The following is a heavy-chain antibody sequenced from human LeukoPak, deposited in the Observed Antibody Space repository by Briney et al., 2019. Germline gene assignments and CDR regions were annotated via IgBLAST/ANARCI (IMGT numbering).Heavy chain of an antibody. CDR3: ARDRAAAGQISSWDY. V-gene: IGHV1-18*01. CDR2: VSAYNGNT. D-gene: IGHD6-13*01. CDR1: GYTFTSYG. Sequence: ASVKVSCKASGYTFTSYGISWVRQAPGQGLAWMGWVSAYNGNTNYAQKLQGRVTMTTDTSTSTAYMELRSLRSDDTAVYYCARDRAAAGQISSWDYWGQGTLVTVSS. J-gene: IGHJ4*02.